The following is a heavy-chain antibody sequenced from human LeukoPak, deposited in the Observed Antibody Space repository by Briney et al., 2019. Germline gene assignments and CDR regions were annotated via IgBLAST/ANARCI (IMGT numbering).Heavy chain of an antibody. J-gene: IGHJ6*02. Sequence: PGGSLRLSCAVSGFTFSSYAMSWARQAPGKGLEWVSTISDSAGFTYHADSVRGRFTISRDNSKNTLYLQMNSLRAEDTAVYYCAKYYTNYYYNGMDVWGQGTTVTVSS. CDR3: AKYYTNYYYNGMDV. D-gene: IGHD2/OR15-2a*01. CDR2: ISDSAGFT. V-gene: IGHV3-23*01. CDR1: GFTFSSYA.